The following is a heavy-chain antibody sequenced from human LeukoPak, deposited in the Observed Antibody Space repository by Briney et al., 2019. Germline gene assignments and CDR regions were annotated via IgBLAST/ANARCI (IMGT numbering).Heavy chain of an antibody. D-gene: IGHD2-15*01. J-gene: IGHJ6*02. Sequence: PGGSLGLSCAASGFTFSGSAMHWVRQASGKGLEWVGRIRSKANSYATAYAASVKGRFTISRDDSKNTAYLQMNSLKTEDTAVYYCTSSDIRSGYYYGMDVWGQGTTVTVSS. CDR1: GFTFSGSA. CDR3: TSSDIRSGYYYGMDV. CDR2: IRSKANSYAT. V-gene: IGHV3-73*01.